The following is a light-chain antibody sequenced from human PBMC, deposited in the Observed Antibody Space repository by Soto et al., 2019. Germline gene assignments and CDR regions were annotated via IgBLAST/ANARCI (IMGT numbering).Light chain of an antibody. CDR1: SSDVGGYNY. Sequence: QSALTQPASVSGSPGQSITISCTGTSSDVGGYNYVSWYQQHPGKAPKLMIYDVANRPSGVSNRFSGSKSGNTASLTISGLQAEDEADYHCSSYTRSSTYVFGTGTKLTVL. CDR3: SSYTRSSTYV. J-gene: IGLJ1*01. V-gene: IGLV2-14*01. CDR2: DVA.